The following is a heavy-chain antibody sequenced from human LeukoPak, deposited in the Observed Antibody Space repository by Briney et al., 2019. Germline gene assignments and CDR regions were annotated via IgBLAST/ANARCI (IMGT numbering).Heavy chain of an antibody. Sequence: SETLSLTCAVYGGSFSGYYWSWIRQPPGKGLEWIGEINHSGSTNYNPSLKSRVTISVDKSKNQFSLKLSSVTAADTAVYYCARVKDIVVVVAATGDAFDIWGQGTMVTVSS. CDR3: ARVKDIVVVVAATGDAFDI. D-gene: IGHD2-15*01. V-gene: IGHV4-34*01. CDR2: INHSGST. J-gene: IGHJ3*02. CDR1: GGSFSGYY.